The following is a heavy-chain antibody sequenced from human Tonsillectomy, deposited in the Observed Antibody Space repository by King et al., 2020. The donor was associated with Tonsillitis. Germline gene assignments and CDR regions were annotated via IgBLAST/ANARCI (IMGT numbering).Heavy chain of an antibody. Sequence: VQLVESGAEVKKPGASVKVSCKASGYTFTSYGISWVRQAPGQGLEWMGWISAYNGNTNYAQTLQGRVTMTTDTSTSTAYMELRSLRSDDTAVYYCARDYYYDSSGYYYVWYFQHWGQGTLVTVSS. CDR2: ISAYNGNT. V-gene: IGHV1-18*01. J-gene: IGHJ1*01. CDR3: ARDYYYDSSGYYYVWYFQH. D-gene: IGHD3-22*01. CDR1: GYTFTSYG.